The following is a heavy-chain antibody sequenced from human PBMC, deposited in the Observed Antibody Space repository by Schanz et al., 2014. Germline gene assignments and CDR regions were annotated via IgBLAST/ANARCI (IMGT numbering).Heavy chain of an antibody. CDR1: GFTISSYS. CDR3: AIIGVMVAVAGTSADY. D-gene: IGHD6-19*01. V-gene: IGHV3-21*01. J-gene: IGHJ4*02. CDR2: ISSSGSYI. Sequence: EVHLVESGGGLVKRGGSLRLSCAASGFTISSYSMNWVRQAPGKGLEWVSSISSSGSYIYYADSVKGRFSISRDNAKNSLFLQMNRLRAEDTALYYCAIIGVMVAVAGTSADYWGQGTLVTVSS.